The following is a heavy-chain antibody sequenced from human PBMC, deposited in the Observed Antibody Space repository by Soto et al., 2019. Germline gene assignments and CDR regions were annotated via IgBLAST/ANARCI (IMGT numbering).Heavy chain of an antibody. Sequence: EVQLLESGGGLVQPGGSLRLSCAASGFTFSSYAMSWVRQAPGKGLEWVSAISGSGGSTYSADSVKGRFTISRDNSKNTLYLQMNSLRAEDTAVYYCANTVFNFGLLNYYGMDVWGQGTTVTVSS. D-gene: IGHD3-3*01. CDR3: ANTVFNFGLLNYYGMDV. CDR2: ISGSGGST. V-gene: IGHV3-23*01. CDR1: GFTFSSYA. J-gene: IGHJ6*02.